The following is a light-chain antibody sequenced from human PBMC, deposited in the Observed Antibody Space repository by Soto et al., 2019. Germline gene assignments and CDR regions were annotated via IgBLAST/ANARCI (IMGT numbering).Light chain of an antibody. CDR1: SGHRSYA. V-gene: IGLV4-69*01. J-gene: IGLJ3*02. Sequence: QSVLTQSPSASASLGASVKLTCTLSSGHRSYAIAWHQQQPEKGPRCLMKLNSDGSHSKGDGIPDRFSGSSSGAERYLTISSLQSGDEADYYCQTWGTGIQVFGGGTQLTVL. CDR2: LNSDGSH. CDR3: QTWGTGIQV.